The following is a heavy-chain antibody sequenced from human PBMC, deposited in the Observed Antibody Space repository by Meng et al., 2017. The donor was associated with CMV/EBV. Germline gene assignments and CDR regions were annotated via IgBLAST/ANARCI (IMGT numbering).Heavy chain of an antibody. Sequence: YTLTEVSMQWVRRAPGKGLEWMGGFDPEDGETIYAQKFQGRVTMTEDTSTDTAYMELSSLRSEDTAVYYCATVPYYDSSGYSPDFDYWGQGTLVTVSS. J-gene: IGHJ4*02. CDR3: ATVPYYDSSGYSPDFDY. CDR2: FDPEDGET. D-gene: IGHD3-22*01. CDR1: YTLTEVS. V-gene: IGHV1-24*01.